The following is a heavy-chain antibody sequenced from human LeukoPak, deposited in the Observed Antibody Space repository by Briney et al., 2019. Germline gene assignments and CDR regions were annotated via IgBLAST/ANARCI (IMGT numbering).Heavy chain of an antibody. D-gene: IGHD3-22*01. V-gene: IGHV3-21*01. CDR3: ARESSGYFY. J-gene: IGHJ4*02. Sequence: GGSLRLSCAASGFTFSTSGMHWVRQAPGKGLEWVSSISSGSSFIYYADSVKGRFTISRDNAKNSLFLQMNSLRAEDTAVYYCARESSGYFYWGQGTLVTVSS. CDR2: ISSGSSFI. CDR1: GFTFSTSG.